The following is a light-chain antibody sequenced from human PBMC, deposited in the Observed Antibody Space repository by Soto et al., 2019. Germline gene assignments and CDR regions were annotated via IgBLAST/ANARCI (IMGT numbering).Light chain of an antibody. Sequence: EIVLTQSPATLSLSPGERATLSCRASQSVSSYLAWYQQKPGQAPRLLIYDASNRATGIPARFSGSGSGTDFTLTISSLEPEDIAIYWCQQSYVTPYTFGQGTRLEI. CDR1: QSVSSY. CDR2: DAS. CDR3: QQSYVTPYT. J-gene: IGKJ2*01. V-gene: IGKV3-11*01.